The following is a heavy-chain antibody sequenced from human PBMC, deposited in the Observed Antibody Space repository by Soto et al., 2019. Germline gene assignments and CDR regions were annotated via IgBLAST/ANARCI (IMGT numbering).Heavy chain of an antibody. CDR1: GGSISSYY. CDR2: IYYSGSI. CDR3: ARDDHGGTGYFQH. V-gene: IGHV4-59*01. Sequence: QVQLQESGPGLVKPSETLSLTCTVSGGSISSYYWSWIRQPPGKGLEWIGYIYYSGSINYNPSLKSRVTISVDTSKNQFSLKLRSATAADTAVYYCARDDHGGTGYFQHWGQGTLVTVSS. J-gene: IGHJ1*01. D-gene: IGHD2-15*01.